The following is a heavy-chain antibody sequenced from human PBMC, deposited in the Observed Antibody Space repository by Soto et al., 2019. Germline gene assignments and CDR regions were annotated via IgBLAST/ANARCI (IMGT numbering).Heavy chain of an antibody. D-gene: IGHD3-3*01. CDR2: ISAYNGNT. V-gene: IGHV1-18*01. Sequence: ASVKVSCKASGYTFTSYGISWVRQAPGQGLEWMGWISAYNGNTNYAQKLQGRVTMTTGTSTSTAYMELRSLRSDDTAVYYCARAELYDFWSGPAPGYFDLWGRGTLVTVSS. CDR3: ARAELYDFWSGPAPGYFDL. CDR1: GYTFTSYG. J-gene: IGHJ2*01.